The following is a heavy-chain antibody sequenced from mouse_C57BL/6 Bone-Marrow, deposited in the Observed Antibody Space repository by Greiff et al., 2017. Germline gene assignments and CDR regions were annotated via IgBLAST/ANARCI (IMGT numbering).Heavy chain of an antibody. CDR3: ARDATVVARDFDV. J-gene: IGHJ1*03. D-gene: IGHD1-1*01. CDR2: INPSNGGN. V-gene: IGHV1-53*01. CDR1: GYTFTSYW. Sequence: QVQLQQSGTELVKPGASVKLSCKASGYTFTSYWMHWVKQRPGQGLEWIGNINPSNGGNNYNEKFKSKATLTVDKSSSTSYMQLSSLTSEDAAVYYCARDATVVARDFDVWGTGTTGTVSS.